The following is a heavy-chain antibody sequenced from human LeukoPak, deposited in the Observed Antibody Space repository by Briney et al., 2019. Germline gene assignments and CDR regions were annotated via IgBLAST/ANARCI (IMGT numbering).Heavy chain of an antibody. CDR2: ISSSSSTI. D-gene: IGHD3-3*01. CDR3: ARRYDFWSGYYTDYFDY. CDR1: GFTFSSYS. V-gene: IGHV3-48*01. J-gene: IGHJ4*02. Sequence: GGSLRLSCGASGFTFSSYSMNWVRQAPGKGLEWVSYISSSSSTIYYADSVKGRFTISRDNAKNSLYLQMNSLRAEDTAVYYCARRYDFWSGYYTDYFDYWGQGTLVTVS.